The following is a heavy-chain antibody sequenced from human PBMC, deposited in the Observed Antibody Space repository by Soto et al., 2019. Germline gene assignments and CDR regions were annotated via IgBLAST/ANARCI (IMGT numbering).Heavy chain of an antibody. D-gene: IGHD6-19*01. CDR3: AKKTLGSCFDY. Sequence: SQTLSLTRAISGDSVSSNTAAWNSIRQSPSSGLEWWGRTYYRYKWYNDCAESMKGRITINPDTSKNQFSLQLNSVAPEDTAVYYCAKKTLGSCFDYWGQGTLVTVSS. CDR2: TYYRYKWYN. CDR1: GDSVSSNTAA. V-gene: IGHV6-1*01. J-gene: IGHJ4*02.